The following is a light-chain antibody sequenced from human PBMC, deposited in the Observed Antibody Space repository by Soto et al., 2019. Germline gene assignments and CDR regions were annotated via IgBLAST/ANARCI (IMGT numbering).Light chain of an antibody. CDR2: GTS. CDR1: QSISSSF. CDR3: QQYGSSPFT. Sequence: EIVLTQSPGTLSLSPGESATRSCRASQSISSSFFAWYQHKPGQAPRLLIYGTSNRATGIPDRFSGSGSGTDFTLTISRLEPEDFAVYYCQQYGSSPFTFGPGTKVDSK. V-gene: IGKV3-20*01. J-gene: IGKJ3*01.